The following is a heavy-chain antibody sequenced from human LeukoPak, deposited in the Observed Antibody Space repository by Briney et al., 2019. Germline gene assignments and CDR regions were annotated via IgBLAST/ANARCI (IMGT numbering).Heavy chain of an antibody. V-gene: IGHV4-61*01. D-gene: IGHD2-21*02. J-gene: IGHJ5*02. CDR1: GDSVSSSNYY. Sequence: SETLSLTCAVSGDSVSSSNYYWRWIRQPPGKGLEWIGYIYYGGSTNYNPSLKSRVTISVDTSKSQFSLKLSSVTAADTAVYYCARETIVVVTNWFDPWGQGTLVTGSS. CDR2: IYYGGST. CDR3: ARETIVVVTNWFDP.